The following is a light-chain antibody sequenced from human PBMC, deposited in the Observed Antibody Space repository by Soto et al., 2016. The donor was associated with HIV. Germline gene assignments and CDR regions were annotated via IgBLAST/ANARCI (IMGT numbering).Light chain of an antibody. Sequence: AIQLTQSPSSLSASVGDRVTITCRASQGISSALAWYQQKPGKSPKLLIYEASNLEGGVPSRFSGSGSGTDFTLTISSLQPEDCATYYCQQFEKYPLTFGGGTKAEIK. CDR3: QQFEKYPLT. V-gene: IGKV1D-13*01. CDR2: EAS. CDR1: QGISSA. J-gene: IGKJ4*01.